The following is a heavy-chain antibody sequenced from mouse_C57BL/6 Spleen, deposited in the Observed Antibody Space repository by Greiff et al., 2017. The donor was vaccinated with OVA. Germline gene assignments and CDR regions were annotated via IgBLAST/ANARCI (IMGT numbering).Heavy chain of an antibody. CDR2: IYPGSGNT. CDR1: GYTFTDYY. CDR3: AREDLLCLAY. Sequence: QVQLKQSGAELVRPGASVKLSCKASGYTFTDYYINWVKQRPGQGLEWIARIYPGSGNTYYNEKFKGKATLTAEKSSSTAYMQLSSLTSEDSAVYYCAREDLLCLAYWGQGTTLTVSA. J-gene: IGHJ2*01. V-gene: IGHV1-76*01. D-gene: IGHD2-1*01.